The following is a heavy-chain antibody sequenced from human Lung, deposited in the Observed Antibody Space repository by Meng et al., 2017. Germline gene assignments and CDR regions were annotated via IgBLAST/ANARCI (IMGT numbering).Heavy chain of an antibody. CDR1: GGSFSGYY. CDR2: IIDSGST. Sequence: VQQHKWGAGLLKPSETLSLTCAVYGGSFSGYYWSWIRQPPGKGLEWIGEIIDSGSTNYNPSLKSRVTISVDTSKNQFSLRVTSVTAADRAVYYCVRRTYSSGWYFDYWGQGTLVTVSS. CDR3: VRRTYSSGWYFDY. V-gene: IGHV4-34*12. D-gene: IGHD6-19*01. J-gene: IGHJ4*02.